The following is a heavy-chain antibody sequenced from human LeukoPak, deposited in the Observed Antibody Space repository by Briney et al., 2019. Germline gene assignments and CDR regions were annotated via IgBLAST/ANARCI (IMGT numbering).Heavy chain of an antibody. CDR3: ARDYYDSRGRAFDI. CDR2: IYHSEST. V-gene: IGHV4-38-2*02. Sequence: SETLSLTCTVSGYSISSGYYWGWIRQPPGQGLEWIGSIYHSESTYYNPSLKSRVTISVDTSKNQFSLKLRSVTAADTAVYYCARDYYDSRGRAFDIWGQGTMVTVSS. J-gene: IGHJ3*02. D-gene: IGHD3-22*01. CDR1: GYSISSGYY.